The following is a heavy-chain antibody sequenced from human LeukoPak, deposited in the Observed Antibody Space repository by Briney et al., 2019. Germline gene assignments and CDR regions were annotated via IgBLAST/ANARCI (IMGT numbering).Heavy chain of an antibody. J-gene: IGHJ4*02. Sequence: ASVKVSCKASGYTFTSCYMHWVRQAPGQGLEWMGIINPGGGTTTYAQKFQGRVTMTGDTSTSTVYMELSSLRSEDTAVYYCARSLHRRGYSYGDYWGQGTLVTVSS. CDR3: ARSLHRRGYSYGDY. CDR2: INPGGGTT. CDR1: GYTFTSCY. D-gene: IGHD5-18*01. V-gene: IGHV1-46*01.